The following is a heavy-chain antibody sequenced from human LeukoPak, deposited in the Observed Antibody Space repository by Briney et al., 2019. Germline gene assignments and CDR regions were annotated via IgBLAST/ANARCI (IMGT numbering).Heavy chain of an antibody. Sequence: SVKVSCKASGGTFSSCAISWVRQAPGQGLEWMGGIIPIFGTANYAQKFQGRVTITADKSTSTAYMELSSLRSEDTAVYYCAREASDYGVGLDYWGQGTLVTVSS. CDR2: IIPIFGTA. V-gene: IGHV1-69*06. D-gene: IGHD4-17*01. CDR1: GGTFSSCA. J-gene: IGHJ4*02. CDR3: AREASDYGVGLDY.